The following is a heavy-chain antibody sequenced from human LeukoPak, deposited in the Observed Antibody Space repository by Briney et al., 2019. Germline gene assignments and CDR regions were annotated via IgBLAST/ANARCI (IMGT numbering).Heavy chain of an antibody. CDR1: GFTFSDAW. J-gene: IGHJ6*02. V-gene: IGHV3-7*03. CDR2: INHNGNVN. Sequence: GGSLRLSCATSGFTFSDAWMNWARQAPGEGLEWVASINHNGNVNYYVDSVKGRFTISRDNAKNSLYLQMSNLRAEDTAVYFCARGGGLDVWGQGATVTVSS. D-gene: IGHD3-16*01. CDR3: ARGGGLDV.